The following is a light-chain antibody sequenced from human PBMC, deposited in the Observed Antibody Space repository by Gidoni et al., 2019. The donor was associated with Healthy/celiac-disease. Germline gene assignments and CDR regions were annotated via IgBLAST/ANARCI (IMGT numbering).Light chain of an antibody. V-gene: IGLV2-14*01. CDR3: SSYTSSSTPHYV. CDR2: DVS. J-gene: IGLJ1*01. CDR1: SSDVGGYNY. Sequence: QSALTQPASVSGSPGQSITISCTGTSSDVGGYNYVSWYQQHPGKAPKLMIYDVSNRPSGSANRFSGSKSGNTASLTISGLQAEDEADYYCSSYTSSSTPHYVFGTGTKVTVL.